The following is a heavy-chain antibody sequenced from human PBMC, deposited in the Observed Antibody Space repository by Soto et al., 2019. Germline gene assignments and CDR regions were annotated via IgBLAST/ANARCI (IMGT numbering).Heavy chain of an antibody. CDR3: AREDREGSYYCLDV. Sequence: QVQLVESGGGVVQPGRSLRLSCGASKFAFRTYSMHWVRQAPGKGLEWVAVITYDGKQEHYADSVKGRFTISRDNSAKPLYLPMSRLRPEDTAVYYCAREDREGSYYCLDVWGKGTTVTVSS. J-gene: IGHJ6*03. D-gene: IGHD3-10*01. V-gene: IGHV3-30*03. CDR2: ITYDGKQE. CDR1: KFAFRTYS.